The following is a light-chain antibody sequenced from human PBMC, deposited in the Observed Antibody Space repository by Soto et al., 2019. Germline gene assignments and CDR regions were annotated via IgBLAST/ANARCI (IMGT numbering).Light chain of an antibody. CDR2: DAA. CDR3: QQYDDLPVT. Sequence: DIQMTQSPSSLSASVGDRVTITCQASQDIKNHLNWYQQKPGKAPKLLIYDAADLEAGVPRKFSGTGSGTDFTFTINSLQPEDIATYYCQQYDDLPVTFGGGTRVE. V-gene: IGKV1-33*01. J-gene: IGKJ4*01. CDR1: QDIKNH.